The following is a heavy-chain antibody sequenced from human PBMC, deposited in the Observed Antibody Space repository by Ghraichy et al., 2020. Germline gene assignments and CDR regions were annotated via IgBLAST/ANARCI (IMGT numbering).Heavy chain of an antibody. CDR1: GGSISSYY. CDR3: ARHGPGTTVTTFYYYGMDV. J-gene: IGHJ6*02. D-gene: IGHD4-17*01. CDR2: IYYSGST. V-gene: IGHV4-59*08. Sequence: SETLSLTCTVSGGSISSYYWSWIRQPPGKGLKWIGYIYYSGSTNYNPSLKSRVTISVDTSKNQFSLKLSSVTAADTAVYYCARHGPGTTVTTFYYYGMDVWGQGTTVTVSS.